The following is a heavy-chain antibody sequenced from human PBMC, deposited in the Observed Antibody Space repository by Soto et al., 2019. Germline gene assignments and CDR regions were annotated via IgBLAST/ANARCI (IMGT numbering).Heavy chain of an antibody. D-gene: IGHD3-3*01. CDR2: IWYDGSNK. J-gene: IGHJ4*02. CDR1: GFTFSSYG. V-gene: IGHV3-33*01. Sequence: GGSLRLSCAASGFTFSSYGMHWVRQAPGKGLEWVAVIWYDGSNKYYADSVKGRFTISRDNSKNTLYLKMNSLRAEDTAVYYCARDASIKDFWSGYGSDYWGQGTLVTVSS. CDR3: ARDASIKDFWSGYGSDY.